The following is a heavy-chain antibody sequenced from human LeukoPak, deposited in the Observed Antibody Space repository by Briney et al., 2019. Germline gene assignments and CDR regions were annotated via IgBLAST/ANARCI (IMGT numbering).Heavy chain of an antibody. CDR1: GGSISSYY. J-gene: IGHJ3*02. D-gene: IGHD3-22*01. CDR3: ARVKYYYDSSDQAAFDI. CDR2: IYYSGNT. Sequence: PSETLSLNCTVSGGSISSYYWSWIRQPPGKGLEWIGYIYYSGNTNYNPSLKSRVTISVDTSKNQFSLKLSSVTAADTAVYYCARVKYYYDSSDQAAFDIWGQGTMVTVSS. V-gene: IGHV4-59*01.